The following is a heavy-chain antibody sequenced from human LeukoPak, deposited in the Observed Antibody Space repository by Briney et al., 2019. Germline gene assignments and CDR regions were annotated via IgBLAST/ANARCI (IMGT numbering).Heavy chain of an antibody. J-gene: IGHJ6*03. CDR2: ISSSSSYI. D-gene: IGHD1-26*01. CDR1: GFTFGSYS. CDR3: ARVSRGATLYYYYMDV. Sequence: GGSLRLSCAASGFTFGSYSMNWVRQAPGKGLEWVSSISSSSSYIYYADSVKGRFTISRDNAKNSLYLQMNSLRAEDTAVYYCARVSRGATLYYYYMDVWGKGTTVTVSS. V-gene: IGHV3-21*01.